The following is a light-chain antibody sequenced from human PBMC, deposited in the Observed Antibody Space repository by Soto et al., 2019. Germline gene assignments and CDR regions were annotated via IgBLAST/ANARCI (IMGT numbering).Light chain of an antibody. J-gene: IGKJ1*01. V-gene: IGKV1-39*01. CDR2: AAS. CDR3: QQTYIAPAT. Sequence: IQMTKSPSSLSASVGDRVTITCRASQSVNNCLSWFQQKPGQAPKLLIYAASSLQSGVPARFSGSGSGTDFILTIDSLQPEDFAAYYCQQTYIAPATFGQGTKVGVK. CDR1: QSVNNC.